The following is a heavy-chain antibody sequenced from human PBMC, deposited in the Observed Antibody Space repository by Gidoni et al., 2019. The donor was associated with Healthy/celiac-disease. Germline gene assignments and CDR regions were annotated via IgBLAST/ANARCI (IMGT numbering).Heavy chain of an antibody. V-gene: IGHV2-26*01. CDR3: SRIVRYGGYGLIDY. CDR1: GFSLSNARMG. Sequence: QVTLKESGPVLVKPTETLTLTCTVSGFSLSNARMGVSWIRQPPGKALEWLAHIFSNDEKSYSTSLKRRLTISKGTSKSQVVLTMTNMDPVDPATYYCSRIVRYGGYGLIDYWGQGTLVTVSS. J-gene: IGHJ4*02. CDR2: IFSNDEK. D-gene: IGHD5-12*01.